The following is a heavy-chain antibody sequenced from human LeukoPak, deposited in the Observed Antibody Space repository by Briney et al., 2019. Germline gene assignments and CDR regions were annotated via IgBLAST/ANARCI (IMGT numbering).Heavy chain of an antibody. CDR2: ISGSGAST. J-gene: IGHJ4*02. Sequence: GGSLRLSCGASGMSFSSYVMSWVRQAPGKGLEWVSAISGSGASTYYADSVKGRFTISRDSSKNTLYLQMNSLRAEDTAVYYCAKDFISQLVLRGSDYWGQGTLVTVSS. CDR1: GMSFSSYV. CDR3: AKDFISQLVLRGSDY. D-gene: IGHD6-13*01. V-gene: IGHV3-23*01.